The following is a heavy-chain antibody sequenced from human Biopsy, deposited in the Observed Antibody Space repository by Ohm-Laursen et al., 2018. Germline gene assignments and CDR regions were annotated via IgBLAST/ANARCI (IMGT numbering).Heavy chain of an antibody. CDR3: ARGGGYNWNNGWFDP. V-gene: IGHV1-69*13. J-gene: IGHJ5*02. Sequence: SVKVSCKASGGTFSSSAITWVRQAPGQGLEWMGGIIGIFRTAHYAQKFQGRVTINADEFMSTAYMELSSLRSEDTAVYYCARGGGYNWNNGWFDPWGQGTLVTVSS. D-gene: IGHD1/OR15-1a*01. CDR2: IIGIFRTA. CDR1: GGTFSSSA.